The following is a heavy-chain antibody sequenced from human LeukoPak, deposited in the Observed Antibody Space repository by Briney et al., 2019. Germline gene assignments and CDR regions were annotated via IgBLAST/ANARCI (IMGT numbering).Heavy chain of an antibody. J-gene: IGHJ4*02. CDR3: ARDPNERLSATPFDY. V-gene: IGHV4-38-2*02. CDR2: IYHSGST. Sequence: SETLSLTCAVSGYSISSGYYWGWIRQPPGKGLEWIGSIYHSGSTYYNPSLKSRVTISVDTSKNQFSLKLSSVTAADTAVYYCARDPNERLSATPFDYWGQGTLVTVSS. D-gene: IGHD3-3*01. CDR1: GYSISSGYY.